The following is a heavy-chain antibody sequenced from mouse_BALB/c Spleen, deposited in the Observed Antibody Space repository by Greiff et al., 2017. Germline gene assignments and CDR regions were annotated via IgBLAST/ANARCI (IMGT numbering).Heavy chain of an antibody. CDR2: IWAGGST. CDR3: ARDDYGRGGFAY. D-gene: IGHD1-1*01. V-gene: IGHV2-9*02. CDR1: GFSLTSYG. Sequence: QVQLQQSGPGLVAPSQSLSITCTVSGFSLTSYGVHWVRQPPGKGLEWLGVIWAGGSTNYNSALMSRLSISKDNSKSQVFLKMNSLQTDDTAMYYCARDDYGRGGFAYWGQGTLVTVSA. J-gene: IGHJ3*01.